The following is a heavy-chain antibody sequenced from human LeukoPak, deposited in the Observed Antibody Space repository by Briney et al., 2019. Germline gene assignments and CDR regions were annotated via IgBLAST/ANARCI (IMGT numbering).Heavy chain of an antibody. CDR2: IFHSGTA. J-gene: IGHJ4*02. Sequence: SETLSLTCTVSGGSISSYNWSWIRQPPGKALEWIGYIFHSGTANYHPSLKSRVTISIDTSENQFSLKLSSVTAADTAVYYCARKVYSFDVFDYWGQGTLVTVSS. CDR3: ARKVYSFDVFDY. D-gene: IGHD2-15*01. V-gene: IGHV4-59*01. CDR1: GGSISSYN.